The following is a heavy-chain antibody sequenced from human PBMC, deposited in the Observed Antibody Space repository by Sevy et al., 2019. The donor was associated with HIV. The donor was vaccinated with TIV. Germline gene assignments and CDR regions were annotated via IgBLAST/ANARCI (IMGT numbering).Heavy chain of an antibody. CDR3: YSYYGSGLLDY. Sequence: GGCLRLSCSASGFTFSSYAMLWVRQAPGKGLEYVSAISSNGGSTYYADSVKGRFTISRDNSKNTLYLQMSSLRAEDTAVYYCYSYYGSGLLDYWGQGTLVTVSS. CDR2: ISSNGGST. J-gene: IGHJ4*02. V-gene: IGHV3-64D*06. D-gene: IGHD3-10*01. CDR1: GFTFSSYA.